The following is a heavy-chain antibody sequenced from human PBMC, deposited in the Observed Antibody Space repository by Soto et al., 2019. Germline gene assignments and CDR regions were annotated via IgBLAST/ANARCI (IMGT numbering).Heavy chain of an antibody. D-gene: IGHD4-4*01. CDR1: GYNLNELK. J-gene: IGHJ6*02. CDR2: FDPEDGET. Sequence: ASVKVSCKVSGYNLNELKKHWVRQAPGKGLEWMGGFDPEDGETIYAQKFQGRVTMTEDTSTDTAYMELSSLRSEDTAVYYRATGTTVTTAYYYYGMDVWGQGTTVTVSS. CDR3: ATGTTVTTAYYYYGMDV. V-gene: IGHV1-24*01.